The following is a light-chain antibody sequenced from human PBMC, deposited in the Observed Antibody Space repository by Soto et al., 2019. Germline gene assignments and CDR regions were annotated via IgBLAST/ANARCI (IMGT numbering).Light chain of an antibody. Sequence: DNQMTQSPSTLSASVGDRVTITCRASQGINIWLAWYQQKPGKAPNLLIYKASSLESGVPSRFSGSGSGTEFTLTIASLQPDDFATYYCQEYVSYPLTFGGGTKVEI. CDR1: QGINIW. V-gene: IGKV1-5*03. J-gene: IGKJ4*01. CDR2: KAS. CDR3: QEYVSYPLT.